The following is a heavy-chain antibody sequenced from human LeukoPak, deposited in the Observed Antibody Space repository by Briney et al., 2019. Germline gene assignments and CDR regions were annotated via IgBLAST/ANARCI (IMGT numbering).Heavy chain of an antibody. CDR1: GFTFSSFE. Sequence: GGSLRLSCAASGFTFSSFEMSWVRQAPGKGLEWVSYISTSGSTIYYADSVKGRFTISRDNAKNSLYLQMNSLRAEDTAVYYCARDSKGYSGYDLGGGYDYWGQGTLVTVSS. CDR3: ARDSKGYSGYDLGGGYDY. J-gene: IGHJ4*02. CDR2: ISTSGSTI. V-gene: IGHV3-48*03. D-gene: IGHD5-12*01.